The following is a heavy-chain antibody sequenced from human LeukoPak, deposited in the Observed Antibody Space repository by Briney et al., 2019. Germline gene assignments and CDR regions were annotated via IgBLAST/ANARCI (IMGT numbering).Heavy chain of an antibody. CDR1: GDTFTTDY. V-gene: IGHV1-46*01. CDR3: ARDFILHSEVGGGGSYLFDY. Sequence: ASVKVSCKASGDTFTTDYIHWVRQGPGQGPEWMGVSNPSGGSTTNAQKFQGRVTMTKDTSTSTVYMELSSLRSEDTAVYYCARDFILHSEVGGGGSYLFDYWGQGTLVTVSS. D-gene: IGHD1-26*01. J-gene: IGHJ4*02. CDR2: SNPSGGST.